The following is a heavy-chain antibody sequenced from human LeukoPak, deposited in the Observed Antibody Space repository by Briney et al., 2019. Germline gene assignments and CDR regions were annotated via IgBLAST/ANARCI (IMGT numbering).Heavy chain of an antibody. CDR2: ISAYNGNT. Sequence: ASVKVSCKASGYTFTSYGISWVRQAPGQGLEWMGWISAYNGNTNYAQKLQGRVTMTTDTSTSTAYMELRSLRSDDTAVYYCARDRLYDILTGCYHEGIDYWGQGTLVTVSS. J-gene: IGHJ4*02. D-gene: IGHD3-9*01. CDR3: ARDRLYDILTGCYHEGIDY. V-gene: IGHV1-18*01. CDR1: GYTFTSYG.